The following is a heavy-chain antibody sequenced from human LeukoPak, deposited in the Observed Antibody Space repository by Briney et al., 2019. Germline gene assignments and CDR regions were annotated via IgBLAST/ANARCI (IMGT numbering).Heavy chain of an antibody. CDR1: GFTFSSYA. V-gene: IGHV3-23*01. CDR2: ISGSGGSI. J-gene: IGHJ5*02. Sequence: GGSLRLSCAASGFTFSSYAMSWVREAPGKGLEWVSVISGSGGSISYADSVKGRFTISRDNSKNTLFLQMNSLRAEDTALYYCAKDRLSTPTAPRFDPWGQGTQVTVSS. D-gene: IGHD4-23*01. CDR3: AKDRLSTPTAPRFDP.